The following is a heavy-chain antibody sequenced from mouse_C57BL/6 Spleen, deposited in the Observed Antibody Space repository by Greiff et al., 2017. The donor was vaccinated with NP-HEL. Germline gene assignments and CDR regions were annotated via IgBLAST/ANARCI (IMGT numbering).Heavy chain of an antibody. J-gene: IGHJ1*03. CDR1: GYTFTDYE. CDR3: TRGGYYGSRGWYFDV. V-gene: IGHV1-15*01. D-gene: IGHD1-1*01. CDR2: IDPETGGT. Sequence: VQLVESGAELVRPGASVTLSCKASGYTFTDYEMHWVKQTPVHGLEWIGAIDPETGGTAYNQKFKGKAILTADKSSSTAYMELRSRTSEDSAVYYCTRGGYYGSRGWYFDVWGTGTTVTVSS.